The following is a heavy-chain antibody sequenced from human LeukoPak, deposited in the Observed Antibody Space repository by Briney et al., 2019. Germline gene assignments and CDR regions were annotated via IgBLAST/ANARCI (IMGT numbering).Heavy chain of an antibody. J-gene: IGHJ4*02. Sequence: PGGSVRLSCAASGFTFSSYEMNWVRQAPGKGLEWVSYISSSGSTIYYADSVKGRFTISRDNAKNSLYLQMNSLRAEDTAVYYCARVLHKRNYDSSDYYGFWGQGTRVTVSS. CDR2: ISSSGSTI. D-gene: IGHD3-22*01. CDR3: ARVLHKRNYDSSDYYGF. V-gene: IGHV3-48*03. CDR1: GFTFSSYE.